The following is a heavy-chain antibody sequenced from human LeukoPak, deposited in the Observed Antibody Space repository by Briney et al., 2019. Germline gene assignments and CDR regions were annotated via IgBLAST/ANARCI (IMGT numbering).Heavy chain of an antibody. V-gene: IGHV3-21*01. CDR2: ISSSSGYI. CDR1: GFTFSSYS. Sequence: PGGSLRLSCAASGFTFSSYSMNWVRQAPGKGLEWVSSISSSSGYIYYADSVKGRFTISRDNSKNSLYLQMNSLRAEDTAVYYCARERAKRVGATPIDSWGQGPLVTVSS. D-gene: IGHD1-26*01. J-gene: IGHJ4*02. CDR3: ARERAKRVGATPIDS.